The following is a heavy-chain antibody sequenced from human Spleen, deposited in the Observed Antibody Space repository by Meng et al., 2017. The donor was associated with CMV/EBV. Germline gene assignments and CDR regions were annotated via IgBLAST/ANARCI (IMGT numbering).Heavy chain of an antibody. V-gene: IGHV3-30-3*02. CDR2: ISSDGNFQ. CDR1: GFPFRTYA. J-gene: IGHJ4*02. CDR3: AKEWAPHEHFDY. Sequence: GESLKISCAASGFPFRTYAMHWVRQAPGKGREWVAVISSDGNFQHYADSLKGRFTISRDNSKNTLYLQMNSLRAEDTAVYYCAKEWAPHEHFDYWGQGTLVTVPS.